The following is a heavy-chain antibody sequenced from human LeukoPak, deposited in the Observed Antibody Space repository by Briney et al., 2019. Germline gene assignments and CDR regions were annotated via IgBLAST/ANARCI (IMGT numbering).Heavy chain of an antibody. CDR1: GGSISSSSHY. Sequence: SETLSLTCTVSGGSISSSSHYWGWIRQPPGKGLEWIGSIYYSGSTYYNPSLKSRVTISVDTSKNQFSLKLSSVTAADTAVYYCARHLVGATCFDYWGQGTLVTVSS. CDR3: ARHLVGATCFDY. J-gene: IGHJ4*02. D-gene: IGHD1-26*01. V-gene: IGHV4-39*01. CDR2: IYYSGST.